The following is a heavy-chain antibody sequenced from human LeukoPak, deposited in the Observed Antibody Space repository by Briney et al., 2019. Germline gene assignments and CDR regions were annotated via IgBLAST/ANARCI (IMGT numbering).Heavy chain of an antibody. J-gene: IGHJ4*02. V-gene: IGHV3-33*01. CDR2: IWYDGSNK. D-gene: IGHD3-10*01. Sequence: PGRSLRLSCAASGFTFSSYGMHWVRQAPGKGLEWVAVIWYDGSNKYYADSVKGRFTISRDNSKNTLYLQMNSLRAEDTAVYYCARLINYDYLDYWGQGTLVTVSS. CDR3: ARLINYDYLDY. CDR1: GFTFSSYG.